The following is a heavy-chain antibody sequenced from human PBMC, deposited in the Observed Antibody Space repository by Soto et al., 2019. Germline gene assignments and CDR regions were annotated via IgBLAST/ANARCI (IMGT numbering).Heavy chain of an antibody. CDR1: GGSITSSY. CDR2: IYHSGST. V-gene: IGHV4-59*12. D-gene: IGHD6-13*01. J-gene: IGHJ6*02. CDR3: ARGGRVAAAEYYYYGMDV. Sequence: SETLSVTCTVSGGSITSSYWSWVRRPPGKGLEWIGCIYHSGSTYYNPSLKSRVTISVDRSKNQFSLKLSSVTAADTAVYYCARGGRVAAAEYYYYGMDVWGQGTTVTVSS.